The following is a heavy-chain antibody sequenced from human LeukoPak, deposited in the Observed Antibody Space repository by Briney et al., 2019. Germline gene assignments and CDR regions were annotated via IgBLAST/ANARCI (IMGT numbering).Heavy chain of an antibody. Sequence: GGSLRLSCAASGFTVTSNYMIWVRQTPVKGLEWVPIIYTGGSTNYADSVKGRFTISRDTSKNTLYLQMHSLRVEDTGVYYCARAGRYSASGSYSWGQGTLVTVSS. CDR3: ARAGRYSASGSYS. CDR1: GFTVTSNY. D-gene: IGHD3-10*01. CDR2: IYTGGST. V-gene: IGHV3-66*01. J-gene: IGHJ4*02.